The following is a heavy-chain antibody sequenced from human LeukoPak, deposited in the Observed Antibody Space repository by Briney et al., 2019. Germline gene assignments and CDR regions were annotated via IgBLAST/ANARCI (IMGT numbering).Heavy chain of an antibody. CDR1: GYTFTGYY. D-gene: IGHD1-1*01. CDR2: INPNSGGT. J-gene: IGHJ4*02. Sequence: ASVKVSCKASGYTFTGYYMHWVRQAPGQGLEWMGWINPNSGGTNYAQKFQGRVTMTRDTSISTAYMELSRLRPDDTAVYYCAGTGTTVFIYFDYWGQGTLVTVSS. CDR3: AGTGTTVFIYFDY. V-gene: IGHV1-2*02.